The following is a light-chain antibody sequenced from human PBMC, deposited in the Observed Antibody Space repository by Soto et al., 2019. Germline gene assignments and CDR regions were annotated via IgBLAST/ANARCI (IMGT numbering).Light chain of an antibody. V-gene: IGKV3-20*01. CDR2: AAT. J-gene: IGKJ3*01. CDR3: QQYASSPLT. Sequence: IVLTQSPGTLSLSPGEGATLSCRAGQSVRSSYLAWYQLRPGQAPRLLIYAATSRATGIPDRFSGSGSGTEFTLTISRLEPEDSAVYYCQQYASSPLTFGPGTKVAIK. CDR1: QSVRSSY.